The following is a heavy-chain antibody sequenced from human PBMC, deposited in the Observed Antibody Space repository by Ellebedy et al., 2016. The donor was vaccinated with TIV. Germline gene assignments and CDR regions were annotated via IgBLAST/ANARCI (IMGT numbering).Heavy chain of an antibody. J-gene: IGHJ4*02. CDR2: FDPEDGET. Sequence: ASVKVSCXVSGYTLTELSMHWVRQAPGKGLEWMGGFDPEDGETIYAQKFQGGVTMTEDTSTDTAYMELSSLRSEDTAVYYCATNRVWFGELLPPDYWGQGTLVTVSS. CDR3: ATNRVWFGELLPPDY. CDR1: GYTLTELS. V-gene: IGHV1-24*01. D-gene: IGHD3-10*01.